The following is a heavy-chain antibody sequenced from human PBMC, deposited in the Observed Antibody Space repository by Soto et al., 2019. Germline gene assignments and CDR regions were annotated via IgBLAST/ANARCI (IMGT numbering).Heavy chain of an antibody. CDR1: GGTFSSYA. CDR3: ARADYYDSTGYYGPDTYYYYGMVV. CDR2: IIPIFGTA. V-gene: IGHV1-69*13. Sequence: SVKVSCKASGGTFSSYAISRVRQAPGQGLEWMGGIIPIFGTANYAQKFQGRVTITADESTSTAYMELSSLRSEDTAVYYCARADYYDSTGYYGPDTYYYYGMVVWGQGTTVTVSS. D-gene: IGHD3-22*01. J-gene: IGHJ6*02.